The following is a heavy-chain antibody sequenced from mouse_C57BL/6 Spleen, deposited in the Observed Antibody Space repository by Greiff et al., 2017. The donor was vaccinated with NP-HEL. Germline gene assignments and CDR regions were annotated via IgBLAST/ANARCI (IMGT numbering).Heavy chain of an antibody. Sequence: VQLQQSGAELARPGASVKMSCKASGYTFTSYTMHWVKQRPGQGLEWIGYINPSSGYTKYNQKFKDKATLTADKSSSPAYMQLSSLTSEDSAVYDCARKGDYDWYVDVWGTGTTVTVSS. CDR3: ARKGDYDWYVDV. CDR2: INPSSGYT. CDR1: GYTFTSYT. J-gene: IGHJ1*03. D-gene: IGHD2-4*01. V-gene: IGHV1-4*01.